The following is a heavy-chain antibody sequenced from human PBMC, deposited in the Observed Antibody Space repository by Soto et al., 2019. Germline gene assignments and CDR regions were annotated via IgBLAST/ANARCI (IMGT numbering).Heavy chain of an antibody. D-gene: IGHD3-22*01. CDR3: ARGDYYDSSGYLAQFAFDI. CDR1: GYTFTSYY. V-gene: IGHV1-2*04. Sequence: ASVKVSCKASGYTFTSYYMHWVRQAPGQGLEWMGWINPNSGGTNYAQKFQGWVTMTRDTSISTAYMELSRLRSDDTAVYYCARGDYYDSSGYLAQFAFDIWGQGTMVTVSS. J-gene: IGHJ3*02. CDR2: INPNSGGT.